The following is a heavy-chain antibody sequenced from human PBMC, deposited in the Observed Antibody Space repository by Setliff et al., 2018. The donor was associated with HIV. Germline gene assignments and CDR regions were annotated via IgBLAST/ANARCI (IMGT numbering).Heavy chain of an antibody. CDR1: GYSFSDYY. V-gene: IGHV1-2*02. CDR3: ARAPIYCGGDCYLFDY. CDR2: INPYNGAT. J-gene: IGHJ4*02. Sequence: ASVKVSCKASGYSFSDYYIHWVRQAPGQGLEWMGWINPYNGATKSAHKFQGRVTVTRDTSITTTYMELTRLTSDDTAIYYCARAPIYCGGDCYLFDYWGQGTLVTVSS. D-gene: IGHD2-21*02.